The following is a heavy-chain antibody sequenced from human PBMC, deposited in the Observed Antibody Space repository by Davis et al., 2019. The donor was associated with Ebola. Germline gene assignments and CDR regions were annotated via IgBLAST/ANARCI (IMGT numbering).Heavy chain of an antibody. Sequence: PGESLKISCAASGFVFSSYVMSWVRQAPGKGLEWVSTLGTSADTYYADSVKGRFTISRDNSKNTLYLQMNGLRVEDTAIYYCAKDTSNIWFDVWGQGTMVTVSS. CDR1: GFVFSSYV. D-gene: IGHD1-26*01. J-gene: IGHJ3*01. V-gene: IGHV3-23*01. CDR2: LGTSADT. CDR3: AKDTSNIWFDV.